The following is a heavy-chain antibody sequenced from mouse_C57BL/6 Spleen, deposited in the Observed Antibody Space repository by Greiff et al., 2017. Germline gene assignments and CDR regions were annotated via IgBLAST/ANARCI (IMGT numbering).Heavy chain of an antibody. CDR3: ARNPWEYDC. CDR1: GYTFPSYW. Sequence: QVQLQQPGAELVKPGASVKMSCKASGYTFPSYWLTWVKQRPGQGLEWIGEIYPDSGSTNYNEKFKSKATLTVDKASSTAYMQLSSLTSEDAAVYYCARNPWEYDCWGQGTTLT. D-gene: IGHD4-1*01. CDR2: IYPDSGST. V-gene: IGHV1-55*01. J-gene: IGHJ2*01.